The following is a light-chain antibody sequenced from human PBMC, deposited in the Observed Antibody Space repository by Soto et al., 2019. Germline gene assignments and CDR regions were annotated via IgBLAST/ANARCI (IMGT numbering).Light chain of an antibody. CDR1: QSISNW. J-gene: IGKJ1*01. V-gene: IGKV1-5*01. Sequence: DIQMTQSPSTLSASVGDRVTITCRASQSISNWLAWYQQKPGKAPKLLIYDVSRLESGVPSRFSGSGSGTEFTLTISSLQPDDFATYYCQQYNSYPWMFGQGTKVEIK. CDR2: DVS. CDR3: QQYNSYPWM.